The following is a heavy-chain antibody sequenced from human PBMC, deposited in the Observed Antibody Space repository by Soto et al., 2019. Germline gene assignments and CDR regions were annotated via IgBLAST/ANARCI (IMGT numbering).Heavy chain of an antibody. CDR3: ARYYYDSSGYYDNWFDP. J-gene: IGHJ5*02. CDR2: ISSSGSTM. V-gene: IGHV3-11*01. D-gene: IGHD3-22*01. CDR1: GFTFSDYY. Sequence: GGSLRLSCAASGFTFSDYYMSWIRQAPGKGLEWVSYISSSGSTMYYADSVKGRFTVSRDNAKNSLYLQMNSLRAEDTAVYYCARYYYDSSGYYDNWFDPWGQGTLVTVSS.